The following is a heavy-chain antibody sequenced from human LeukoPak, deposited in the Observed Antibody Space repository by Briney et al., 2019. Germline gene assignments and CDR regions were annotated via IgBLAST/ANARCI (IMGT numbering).Heavy chain of an antibody. J-gene: IGHJ6*03. D-gene: IGHD5-12*01. CDR2: ISGSGGSI. V-gene: IGHV3-23*01. CDR1: GFTFSSYA. Sequence: PGGSLRLSCAASGFTFSSYAMSWVRQAPGKGLEWVSAISGSGGSIYYADSVKGRFTISRDNSKNTLYLQMNSLRAEDTAVYYCAKRGSDIVATINDYYYYYMDVWGKGTTVTVSS. CDR3: AKRGSDIVATINDYYYYYMDV.